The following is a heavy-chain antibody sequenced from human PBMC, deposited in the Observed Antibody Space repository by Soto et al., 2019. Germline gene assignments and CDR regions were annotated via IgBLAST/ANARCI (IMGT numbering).Heavy chain of an antibody. CDR3: AREYCSPGLFDY. D-gene: IGHD6-13*01. V-gene: IGHV4-61*01. CDR1: GGSVSSGSYY. Sequence: QVQLQESGPGLVKPSETLSLTCTVSGGSVSSGSYYWSWIRQPPGKGLEWIGYIYYSGSTNYNPYLKSGVTISVDTSKNQVSLELISGSAATTAVYCCAREYCSPGLFDYWGQGTQVTVSS. CDR2: IYYSGST. J-gene: IGHJ4*02.